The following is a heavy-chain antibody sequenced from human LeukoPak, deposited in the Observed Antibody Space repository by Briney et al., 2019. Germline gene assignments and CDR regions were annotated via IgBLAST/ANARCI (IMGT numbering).Heavy chain of an antibody. V-gene: IGHV1-69*13. Sequence: SVKVSCKASGGTFSSYAISWVRQAPGQGLEWMGGIIPIFVTADYAQKFQGRVTITADESTSTAYMELSSLRSEDTAVYYCARARRLGDLDFVWGQGTLVTVSS. CDR1: GGTFSSYA. D-gene: IGHD3-16*01. CDR3: ARARRLGDLDFV. CDR2: IIPIFVTA. J-gene: IGHJ4*02.